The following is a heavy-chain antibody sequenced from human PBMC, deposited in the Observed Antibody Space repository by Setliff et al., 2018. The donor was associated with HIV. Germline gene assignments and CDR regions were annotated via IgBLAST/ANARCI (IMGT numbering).Heavy chain of an antibody. CDR2: IIPIFGTA. Sequence: VASVKVSCKASGGTFSSYAISWVRQAPGQGLEWMGGIIPIFGTANYAQKFQGRVTITTDESTSTAYMELSSLRSEDTAVYYCARDGRFLNAFDIWGQGTMVTVSS. CDR3: ARDGRFLNAFDI. D-gene: IGHD2-21*01. J-gene: IGHJ3*02. CDR1: GGTFSSYA. V-gene: IGHV1-69*05.